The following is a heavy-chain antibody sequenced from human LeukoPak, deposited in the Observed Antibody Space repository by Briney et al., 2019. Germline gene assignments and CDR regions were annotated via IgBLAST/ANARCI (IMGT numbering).Heavy chain of an antibody. Sequence: GASVRVSCKTSGYTFTAYHIHWMRLAPGLRLEWMGWINPRIDETTFAPKFQGRVAMTTDTSLTTAYMELSSLTSDDTAVYFCATEGSYFLTSFDHWGLGTLVTVSS. V-gene: IGHV1-2*02. D-gene: IGHD3-10*01. CDR3: ATEGSYFLTSFDH. CDR1: GYTFTAYH. J-gene: IGHJ4*02. CDR2: INPRIDET.